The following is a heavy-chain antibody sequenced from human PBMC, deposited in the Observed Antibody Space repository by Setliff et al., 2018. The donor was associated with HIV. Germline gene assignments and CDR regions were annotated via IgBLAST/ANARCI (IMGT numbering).Heavy chain of an antibody. V-gene: IGHV3-23*01. J-gene: IGHJ4*01. CDR2: ISGGDTT. CDR1: GFTFRTYA. D-gene: IGHD3-3*01. Sequence: GGSLRLSCAASGFTFRTYAMSWVRRAPGKGLEWVASISGGDTTHYADSVKGRFTIARDNSKNTVLLEMRSLRVDDTAVYFCAKVSGYNIWSGSYYFDSWGHGILVTVPQ. CDR3: AKVSGYNIWSGSYYFDS.